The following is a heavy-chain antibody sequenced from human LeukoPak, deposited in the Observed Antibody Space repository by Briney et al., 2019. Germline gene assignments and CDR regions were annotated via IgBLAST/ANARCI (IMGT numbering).Heavy chain of an antibody. V-gene: IGHV3-21*01. CDR2: ISSSSSYI. CDR3: ARGNTAMVDY. J-gene: IGHJ4*02. CDR1: GFTFSSYS. Sequence: PGGSLRLSCAASGFTFSSYSMNWDRQAPGKGLEWVSSISSSSSYIYYADSVKGRFTISRDNAKNSLYLQMNSLRAEDTAVYYCARGNTAMVDYWGQGTLVTVSS. D-gene: IGHD5-18*01.